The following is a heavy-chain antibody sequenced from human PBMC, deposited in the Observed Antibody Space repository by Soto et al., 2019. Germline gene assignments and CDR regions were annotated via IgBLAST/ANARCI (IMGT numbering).Heavy chain of an antibody. Sequence: SETLSLTCTVSGGSISSGGYYWSWIRQHPGKGLEWIGYIYYSGSTYYNPSLKSRVTISVDTSKNQFSLKLSSVTAADTAVYYCARDSSSSFDYWGQGTLVTVSS. CDR2: IYYSGST. CDR3: ARDSSSSFDY. V-gene: IGHV4-31*03. D-gene: IGHD6-6*01. J-gene: IGHJ4*02. CDR1: GGSISSGGYY.